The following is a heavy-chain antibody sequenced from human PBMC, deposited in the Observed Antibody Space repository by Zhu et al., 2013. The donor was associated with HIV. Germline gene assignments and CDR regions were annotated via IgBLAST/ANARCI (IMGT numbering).Heavy chain of an antibody. V-gene: IGHV1-18*01. CDR3: ARDPALTTARPNYYYYMDV. Sequence: QVQLVQSGAEVKKPGASVKVSCKASGYTLTTSGISWVRQAPGQGLEWMGWISGYNGNTNYAQKLQGRVTMTTDTSTSTAYMELRSLRSDDTAVYYCARDPALTTARPNYYYYMDVWGKGTTVTVSS. J-gene: IGHJ6*03. CDR2: ISGYNGNT. CDR1: GYTLTTSG. D-gene: IGHD6-6*01.